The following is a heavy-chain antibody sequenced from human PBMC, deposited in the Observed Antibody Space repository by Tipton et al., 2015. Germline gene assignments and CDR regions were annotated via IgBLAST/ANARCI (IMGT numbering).Heavy chain of an antibody. Sequence: TLSLTCAVYGGSFSGYYWSWIRHYPGKGLEWIGYISYIGGTYYNPSLKSRVTISVDTSKNQFSLKLSSVTAADTAVYHCARGRNYIDYWGQGTLVTVSS. CDR3: ARGRNYIDY. CDR2: ISYIGGT. V-gene: IGHV4-34*01. J-gene: IGHJ4*02. CDR1: GGSFSGYY.